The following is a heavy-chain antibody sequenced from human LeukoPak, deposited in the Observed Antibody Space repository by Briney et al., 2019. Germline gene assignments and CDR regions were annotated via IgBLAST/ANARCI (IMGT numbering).Heavy chain of an antibody. CDR3: ASAHGSTSESPFDY. J-gene: IGHJ4*02. Sequence: KPSETLSLTCAVYGGSLSGYYWSWIRQPPGKGLEWLGEINHSGSTNYNPSLKSRVTISVDTSKNQFSLKLSSVTAADTAVYYCASAHGSTSESPFDYWGQGTLVTVSS. D-gene: IGHD2-2*01. CDR1: GGSLSGYY. CDR2: INHSGST. V-gene: IGHV4-34*01.